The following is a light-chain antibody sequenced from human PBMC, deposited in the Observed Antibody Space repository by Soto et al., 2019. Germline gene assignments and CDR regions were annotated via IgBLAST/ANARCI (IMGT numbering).Light chain of an antibody. Sequence: QSALTQPASASGSPGQSITIPCTGTSSDDGDYNYVSWFQQHPGKAPKLMIYDVSKRPSGVPDRFSGSKSGNTASLTISGLQAEDEADYYCCSYAGSYTLVFGGGTQLTVL. CDR2: DVS. CDR3: CSYAGSYTLV. CDR1: SSDDGDYNY. J-gene: IGLJ2*01. V-gene: IGLV2-11*01.